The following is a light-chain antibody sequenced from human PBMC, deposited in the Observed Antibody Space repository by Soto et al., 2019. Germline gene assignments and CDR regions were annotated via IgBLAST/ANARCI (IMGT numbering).Light chain of an antibody. CDR3: QHNDTLPRT. CDR2: ATS. Sequence: DIEMTQSPSSLSASVGDRVTITCRASQSINNNLIWYQQKPGKAPKFLIYATSILESGVPSRFSGSGSGIDFTLTINSLEPEDFATYYCQHNDTLPRTFGQGTRLEIK. CDR1: QSINNN. V-gene: IGKV1-39*01. J-gene: IGKJ5*01.